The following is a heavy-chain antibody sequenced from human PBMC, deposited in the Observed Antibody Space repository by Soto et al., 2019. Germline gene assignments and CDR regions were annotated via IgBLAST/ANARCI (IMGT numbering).Heavy chain of an antibody. V-gene: IGHV4-30-2*01. CDR2: IYHSGST. Sequence: QLQLQESGSGLVKPSQTLSLTCAVSGGSISSGGYSWSWIRQPPGKGLEWIGYIYHSGSTYYNPYRKSRVTISVDRSKNQCSRKLSSVTAADTAVYYCARGGCISTSCYRGGKNWFDPWGQGTLVTVSS. D-gene: IGHD2-2*01. J-gene: IGHJ5*02. CDR3: ARGGCISTSCYRGGKNWFDP. CDR1: GGSISSGGYS.